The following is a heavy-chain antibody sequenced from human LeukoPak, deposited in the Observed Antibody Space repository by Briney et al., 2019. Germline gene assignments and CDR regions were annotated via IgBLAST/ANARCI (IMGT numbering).Heavy chain of an antibody. CDR1: GYSFTSYW. D-gene: IGHD6-13*01. Sequence: HGESLKISCKGSGYSFTSYWIGWVRQMPGKGLEWMGIIYPGDSDTRYSPSFQGQVTISADKSISTAYLQWSSLKASDTAMYYCARTGIAAEGSYGMDVWGQGTTVTVSS. J-gene: IGHJ6*02. CDR2: IYPGDSDT. V-gene: IGHV5-51*01. CDR3: ARTGIAAEGSYGMDV.